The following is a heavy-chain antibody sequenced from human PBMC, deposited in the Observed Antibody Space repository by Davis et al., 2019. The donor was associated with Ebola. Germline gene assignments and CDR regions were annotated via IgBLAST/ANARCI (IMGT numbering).Heavy chain of an antibody. CDR3: ARELAAHDAFDI. J-gene: IGHJ3*02. D-gene: IGHD2-15*01. Sequence: GESLKISCAASGFTVSSNYMSWVRQAPGKGLEWVSVIYSGGSTYYADSVKGRFTISRDNSKNTLYLQMNSLRAEDTAVYYCARELAAHDAFDIWGQGTMVTVSS. CDR2: IYSGGST. CDR1: GFTVSSNY. V-gene: IGHV3-53*01.